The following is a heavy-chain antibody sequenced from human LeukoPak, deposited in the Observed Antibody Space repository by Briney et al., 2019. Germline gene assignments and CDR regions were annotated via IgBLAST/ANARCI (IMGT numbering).Heavy chain of an antibody. Sequence: PGGSLRLSCAASGFTFSSYAMHWVRQAPGKGLEWVAVISYDGSNKYYADSVKGRFTISRDNSKNTLYLQMNSLRAEDTAVYYCARVRTGPYDYWGQGTLVIVSS. J-gene: IGHJ4*02. CDR3: ARVRTGPYDY. CDR2: ISYDGSNK. V-gene: IGHV3-30*14. CDR1: GFTFSSYA. D-gene: IGHD1-14*01.